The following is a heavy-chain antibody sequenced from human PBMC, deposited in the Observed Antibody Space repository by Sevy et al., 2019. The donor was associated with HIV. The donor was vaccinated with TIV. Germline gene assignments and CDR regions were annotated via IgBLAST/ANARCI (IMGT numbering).Heavy chain of an antibody. CDR3: ARAYCSGGSCYSLAY. CDR2: ISPHNGDT. Sequence: ASVKVSCKVSGYTFSTYRIMWVRQARGQGLEWMGWISPHNGDTNYAQKFQGRVTMITDTSTTTAHMELGSLRSDDTAVYHCARAYCSGGSCYSLAYWGQGTQVTVSS. CDR1: GYTFSTYR. D-gene: IGHD2-15*01. J-gene: IGHJ4*02. V-gene: IGHV1-18*01.